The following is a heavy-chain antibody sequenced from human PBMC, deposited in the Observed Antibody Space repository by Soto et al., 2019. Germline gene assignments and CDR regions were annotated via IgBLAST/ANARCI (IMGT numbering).Heavy chain of an antibody. CDR2: MYYGGRT. D-gene: IGHD1-26*01. J-gene: IGHJ5*02. CDR1: GGSISSYY. CDR3: ARGTPSPLIVRSSRGAWFDP. V-gene: IGHV4-59*08. Sequence: SETLSLTCTVSGGSISSYYWSWIRQPPGKGLEWIGYMYYGGRTNYNPSLKSRVTISVDTSKMQVSLKLSSVTAADTAVYFCARGTPSPLIVRSSRGAWFDPWGQGTLVTVSS.